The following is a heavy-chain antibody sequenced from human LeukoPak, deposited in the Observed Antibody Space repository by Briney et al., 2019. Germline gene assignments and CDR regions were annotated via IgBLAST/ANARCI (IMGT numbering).Heavy chain of an antibody. CDR3: ANPIIGKGDFDY. D-gene: IGHD3-10*01. Sequence: PGGSLRLSCAASRFTFSTYAMSWVRQAPGKGLEWVAVLSYDGRNAYYADSVKGRFTISRDNSKNTLYLQMNSLRAEDTAVYYCANPIIGKGDFDYWGQGTLVTVSS. CDR2: LSYDGRNA. J-gene: IGHJ4*02. V-gene: IGHV3-30*18. CDR1: RFTFSTYA.